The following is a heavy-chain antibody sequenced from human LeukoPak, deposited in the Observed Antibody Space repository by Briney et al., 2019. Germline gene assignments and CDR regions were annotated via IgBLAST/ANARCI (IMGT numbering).Heavy chain of an antibody. CDR2: ISSSGSTI. D-gene: IGHD3-10*02. Sequence: PGGSLRLSCAASGFTFSSYEMNWVRQAPGKGLEWVSYISSSGSTIYYADSVKGRFTISRDNAKNSLYLQMNSLRAEDTALYYCARSQKSRFGELLRPFDYWGQGTLVTVSS. CDR3: ARSQKSRFGELLRPFDY. CDR1: GFTFSSYE. J-gene: IGHJ4*02. V-gene: IGHV3-48*03.